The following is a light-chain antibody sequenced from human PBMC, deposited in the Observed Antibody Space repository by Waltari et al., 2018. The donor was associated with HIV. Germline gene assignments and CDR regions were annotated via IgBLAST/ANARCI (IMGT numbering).Light chain of an antibody. V-gene: IGLV2-11*01. CDR3: CSFSGNYTSYV. CDR2: AVT. J-gene: IGLJ1*01. Sequence: QSALTQPRSVSGSPGQSVTISCTGTSSDVGVYNYVSWYQQFSDKAPKLTIYAVTKRPSGVPDRFSGAKSGNTASLTSRGLQAEDEAEYYCCSFSGNYTSYVFGTGTIGHRP. CDR1: SSDVGVYNY.